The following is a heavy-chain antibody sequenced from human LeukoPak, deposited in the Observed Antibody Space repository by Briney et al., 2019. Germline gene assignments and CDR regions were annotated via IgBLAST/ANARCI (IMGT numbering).Heavy chain of an antibody. J-gene: IGHJ4*02. V-gene: IGHV1-69*13. CDR3: ASDFWSGQYGDY. D-gene: IGHD3-3*01. CDR2: IIPIFGTA. Sequence: ASVKVSCKASGYTFTSYYMHWVRQAPGQGLEWMGGIIPIFGTANYAQKFQGRVTITADESTSTAYMELSSLRSEDTAVYYCASDFWSGQYGDYWGQGTLVTVSS. CDR1: GYTFTSYY.